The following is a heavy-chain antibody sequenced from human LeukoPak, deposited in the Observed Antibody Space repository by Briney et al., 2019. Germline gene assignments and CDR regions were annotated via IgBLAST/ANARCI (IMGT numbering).Heavy chain of an antibody. D-gene: IGHD6-13*01. CDR1: GYTFTSYY. V-gene: IGHV1-46*01. CDR3: AREIAAAGPWFDP. CDR2: INPSGGST. J-gene: IGHJ5*02. Sequence: ASVKVSCKASGYTFTSYYMHWVRQAPGQGLEWMGIINPSGGSTSYAQKFQGRVTMTRDTSTSTVYMELSSLRSGDTAVYYCAREIAAAGPWFDPWGQGTLVTVSS.